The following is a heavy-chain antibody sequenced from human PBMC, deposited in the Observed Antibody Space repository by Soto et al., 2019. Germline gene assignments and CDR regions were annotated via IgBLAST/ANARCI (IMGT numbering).Heavy chain of an antibody. D-gene: IGHD6-25*01. CDR2: IIPVFGTA. V-gene: IGHV1-69*13. Sequence: GASVKVSFKASGGTFSSYAISWLRQAPGQGLEWMGGIIPVFGTANYAQKFQGRVTITADESTSTAYMELSSLRSEDTAVYYCARGLQRVYNWFDPWGQGTLVTVSS. CDR1: GGTFSSYA. J-gene: IGHJ5*02. CDR3: ARGLQRVYNWFDP.